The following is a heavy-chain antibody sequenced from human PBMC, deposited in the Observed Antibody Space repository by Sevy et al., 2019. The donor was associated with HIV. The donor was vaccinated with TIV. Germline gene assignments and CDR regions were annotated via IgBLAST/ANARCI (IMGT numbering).Heavy chain of an antibody. CDR2: IRQDGNEI. Sequence: GGSLRLSCDASGFTFDMYWMQWVRQAPGKGLEWVANIRQDGNEIYYAASVRGRFTISRDNAKVSLYLQMNNLRVEDTATYYCARRYFDLWGQGTLVTVSS. CDR1: GFTFDMYW. CDR3: ARRYFDL. J-gene: IGHJ4*02. V-gene: IGHV3-7*03.